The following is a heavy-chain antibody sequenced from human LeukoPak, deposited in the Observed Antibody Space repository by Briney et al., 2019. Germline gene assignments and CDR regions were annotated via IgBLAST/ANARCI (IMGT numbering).Heavy chain of an antibody. D-gene: IGHD3-10*01. CDR3: TTDGALLWFGELWSFDY. CDR2: IKSKTDGGTT. J-gene: IGHJ4*02. V-gene: IGHV3-15*01. Sequence: GASLRLSCAASGFTFSNAWMSWVRQAPGKGLEWVGPIKSKTDGGTTDYAAPVKGRFTISRDDSKNTLYLQMNSLKTEDTAVYYCTTDGALLWFGELWSFDYWGQGTLVTVSS. CDR1: GFTFSNAW.